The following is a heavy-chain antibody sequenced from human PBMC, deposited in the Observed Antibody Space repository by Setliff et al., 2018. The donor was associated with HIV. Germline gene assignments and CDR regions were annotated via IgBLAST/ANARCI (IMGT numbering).Heavy chain of an antibody. Sequence: PGGSLRLSCAASGFTFGSYPMHWVRQAPGKGLEWVAVISYGGGLKLYADSVKGRFTISRDNSKNTVYLQMNSLRAEDTAEYYCAKELAASGLGYFDSWGRGILVTVSS. J-gene: IGHJ4*02. CDR3: AKELAASGLGYFDS. CDR1: GFTFGSYP. CDR2: ISYGGGLK. D-gene: IGHD3-22*01. V-gene: IGHV3-30*04.